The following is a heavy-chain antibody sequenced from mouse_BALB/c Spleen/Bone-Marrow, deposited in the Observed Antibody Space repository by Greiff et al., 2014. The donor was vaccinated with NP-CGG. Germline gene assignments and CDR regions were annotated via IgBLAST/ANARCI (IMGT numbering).Heavy chain of an antibody. D-gene: IGHD1-1*01. CDR1: GYTFTSYW. CDR2: IYPSDSYT. J-gene: IGHJ2*01. Sequence: VKLQESGAELARPGASVKLSCKASGYTFTSYWINWVKQRPGQGLEWTGNIYPSDSYTNYNQKFKDKATVTVDKSSSTAYMQLSSPTSEDSAVYYCTREGYYGSSYVDYWGQGTTLTVAS. CDR3: TREGYYGSSYVDY. V-gene: IGHV1-69*02.